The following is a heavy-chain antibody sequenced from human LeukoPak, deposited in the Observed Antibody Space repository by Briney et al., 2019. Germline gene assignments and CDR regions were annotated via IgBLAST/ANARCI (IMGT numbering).Heavy chain of an antibody. CDR1: GFTFSSYG. CDR3: ARTVYDFWSGYSDY. V-gene: IGHV3-30*03. CDR2: ISYDGSNK. D-gene: IGHD3-3*01. J-gene: IGHJ4*02. Sequence: GGSLRLSYAASGFTFSSYGMHWVRQAPGKGLEWVAVISYDGSNKYYADSVKGRFTISRDNSKNTLYLQMNSLRAEDTAVYYCARTVYDFWSGYSDYWGQGTLVTVSS.